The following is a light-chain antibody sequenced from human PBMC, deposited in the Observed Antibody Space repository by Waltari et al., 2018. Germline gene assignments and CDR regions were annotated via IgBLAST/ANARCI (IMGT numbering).Light chain of an antibody. CDR3: CSFTSRSTWV. CDR2: DVS. V-gene: IGLV2-14*01. CDR1: SSDVGGYNY. J-gene: IGLJ3*02. Sequence: QSALTQPPSVSRSPGQSITISCPGTSSDVGGYNYDSWYQQHPGKVPKLLIFDVSNRPSGVSNRFSGSKSGNTASLTISGLQAEDESDYYCCSFTSRSTWVFGGGTKLTVL.